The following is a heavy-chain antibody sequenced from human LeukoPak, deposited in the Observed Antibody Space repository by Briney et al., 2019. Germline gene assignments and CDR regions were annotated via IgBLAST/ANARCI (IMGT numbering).Heavy chain of an antibody. CDR2: IKQDGSEK. Sequence: PGGSLRLSCAASGFTFSSYWMSWVRQAPGKGLEWVANIKQDGSEKYYVDSVKGRFTISRDNAKNSLYLQMNSLRAEDTALYYCAKDHTPGYSSGWYDYWGQGTLVTVSS. CDR1: GFTFSSYW. V-gene: IGHV3-7*03. J-gene: IGHJ4*02. D-gene: IGHD6-19*01. CDR3: AKDHTPGYSSGWYDY.